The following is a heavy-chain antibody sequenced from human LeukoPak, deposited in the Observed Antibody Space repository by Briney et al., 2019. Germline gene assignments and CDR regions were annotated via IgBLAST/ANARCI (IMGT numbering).Heavy chain of an antibody. CDR3: ARDGSSGSYPYYSRYYFDY. V-gene: IGHV4-59*13. Sequence: PSETLSLTCTVSGGSISPYCWGWFRQPPGKGLEWIGYIYNSGTTNYNPSLKSRVTISADTSKNHFSLRLSSVTAADTAVYYCARDGSSGSYPYYSRYYFDYWGQGTLVTVSS. J-gene: IGHJ4*02. D-gene: IGHD3-10*01. CDR1: GGSISPYC. CDR2: IYNSGTT.